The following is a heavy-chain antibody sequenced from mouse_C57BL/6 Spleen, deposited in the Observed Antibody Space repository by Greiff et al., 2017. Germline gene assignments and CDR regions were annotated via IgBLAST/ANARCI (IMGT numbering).Heavy chain of an antibody. CDR1: GYAFSSSW. V-gene: IGHV1-82*01. CDR3: AQITTGRWYAMDY. J-gene: IGHJ4*01. CDR2: IYPGDGDT. D-gene: IGHD1-1*01. Sequence: VKLMESGPELVKPGASVKISCKASGYAFSSSWMNWVKQRPGKGLEWIGRIYPGDGDTNYNGKFKGKATLTADKSSSPAYLQLSSLTSEDSAVYFCAQITTGRWYAMDYWGQGTSVTVSS.